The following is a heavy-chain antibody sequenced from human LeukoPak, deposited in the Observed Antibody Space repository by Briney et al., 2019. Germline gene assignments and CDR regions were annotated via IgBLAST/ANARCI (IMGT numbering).Heavy chain of an antibody. V-gene: IGHV1-8*01. Sequence: ASVKVSCKASGYTFTSYDISWVRQATGQGLEWMGWMNPNSGNTGYAQKFQGRVTMTRNTSISTAYMELSSLRSEDTAVYYCARTSAVLRYFDWLSTRPPDYFDYWGQGTLVTVSS. CDR1: GYTFTSYD. J-gene: IGHJ4*02. CDR2: MNPNSGNT. CDR3: ARTSAVLRYFDWLSTRPPDYFDY. D-gene: IGHD3-9*01.